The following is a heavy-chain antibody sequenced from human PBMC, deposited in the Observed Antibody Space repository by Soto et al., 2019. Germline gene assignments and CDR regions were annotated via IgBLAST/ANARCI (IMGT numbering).Heavy chain of an antibody. CDR2: ISSSGGST. CDR3: ARTGLDTAMVTVFDY. J-gene: IGHJ4*02. V-gene: IGHV3-64*01. CDR1: GFTFSNYA. D-gene: IGHD5-18*01. Sequence: GGSLRLSCAASGFTFSNYAMHWVRQAPGKGLECVSAISSSGGSTYYANSVKGRFTISRDNSKNTLYLQMGSLRAEDMAVYYCARTGLDTAMVTVFDYWGQGTLVTVS.